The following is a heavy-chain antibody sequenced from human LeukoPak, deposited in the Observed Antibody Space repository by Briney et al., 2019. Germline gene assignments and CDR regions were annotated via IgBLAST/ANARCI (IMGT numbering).Heavy chain of an antibody. CDR3: ARMPDGYHQDY. CDR2: IYNSGST. V-gene: IGHV4-59*08. CDR1: GGSISSYY. D-gene: IGHD5-24*01. Sequence: SETLSLTCTVSGGSISSYYWSWIRQPPGKGLEWIGYIYNSGSTNYNPSLKSRVTISVDTSKNQFSLKLSSVTAADTAVYYCARMPDGYHQDYWGQGTLVTVSS. J-gene: IGHJ4*02.